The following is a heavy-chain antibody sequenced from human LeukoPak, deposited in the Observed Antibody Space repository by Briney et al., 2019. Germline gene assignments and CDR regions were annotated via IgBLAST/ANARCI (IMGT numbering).Heavy chain of an antibody. CDR3: ARDPETGYFDY. J-gene: IGHJ4*02. V-gene: IGHV3-23*01. D-gene: IGHD1-14*01. CDR1: GFTFSSYA. Sequence: GGSLRLSCAASGFTFSSYAMSWVRQAPGKGLEWASALSGGGGSTFYADSVKGRFTISRDYSKNTLYLQMSSLRAEDTAVYYCARDPETGYFDYWGQGTLVTVSS. CDR2: LSGGGGST.